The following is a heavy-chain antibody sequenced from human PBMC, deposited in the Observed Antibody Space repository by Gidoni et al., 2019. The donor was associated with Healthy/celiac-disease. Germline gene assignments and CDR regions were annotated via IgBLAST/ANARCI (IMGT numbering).Heavy chain of an antibody. CDR2: IKQDGSDK. D-gene: IGHD3-10*01. V-gene: IGHV3-7*05. J-gene: IGHJ6*02. Sequence: EVQLVDSGGGLVQPGGSLRLSCAASGFTFDSSWLSGVRQAPGKGLEWVANIKQDGSDKYYVDSVKGRFTISRDNAKNSLYLQMNSLRAEDTAVYYCARDPLIYGSGSPYYYGMDVWGQGTTVTVSS. CDR3: ARDPLIYGSGSPYYYGMDV. CDR1: GFTFDSSW.